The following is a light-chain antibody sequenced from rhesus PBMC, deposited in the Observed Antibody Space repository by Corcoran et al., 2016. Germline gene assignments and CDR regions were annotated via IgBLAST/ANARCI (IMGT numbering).Light chain of an antibody. CDR2: VVT. CDR3: TSYAGSNTYI. V-gene: IGLV2-23*01. J-gene: IGLJ1*01. Sequence: QAALTQPPSVSGSPGPSVTISCTGTSSDVGRYNYVSWYQQKPGKAPKLMIFVVTERPSGVSVRFSGSKSGSTASLSISGLQAEDEADFYCTSYAGSNTYIFGAGTRLTVL. CDR1: SSDVGRYNY.